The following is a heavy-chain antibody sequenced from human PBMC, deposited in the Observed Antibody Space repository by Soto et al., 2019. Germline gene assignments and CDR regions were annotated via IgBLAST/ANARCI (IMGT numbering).Heavy chain of an antibody. D-gene: IGHD3-10*01. J-gene: IGHJ4*02. CDR1: GYTFTSYT. V-gene: IGHV1-3*04. Sequence: QVQLVQSGAEVKKPGASVKVSCKASGYTFTSYTLHWVRQAPGQRLEWMGWINTGNGNTKYSQKFQGRVTITRDTSARTADIEQSSLRSSDTAVYHCARGDTKVRGVIIDYFDYWGQGTLVTVSS. CDR3: ARGDTKVRGVIIDYFDY. CDR2: INTGNGNT.